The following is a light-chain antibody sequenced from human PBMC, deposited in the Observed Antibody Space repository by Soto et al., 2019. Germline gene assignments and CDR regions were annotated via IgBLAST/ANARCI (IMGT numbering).Light chain of an antibody. CDR1: QSVSSSY. CDR3: XXXGSSPRFT. Sequence: EIVLTQSPGTLSLSPGERATLSCRASQSVSSSYLAWYQQKPGQAPRLLIYDASSRATGIPSRFSGSGSETXXXXXXXXXEPEXLAXXXXXXXGSSPRFTFGPGTKVDIK. V-gene: IGKV3-20*01. J-gene: IGKJ3*01. CDR2: DAS.